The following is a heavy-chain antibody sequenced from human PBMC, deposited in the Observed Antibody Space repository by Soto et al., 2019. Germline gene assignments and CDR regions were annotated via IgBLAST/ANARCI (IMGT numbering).Heavy chain of an antibody. V-gene: IGHV1-8*01. J-gene: IGHJ6*02. CDR1: GYTFTSYD. Sequence: ASVKVSCKASGYTFTSYDINWVRQATGQGLEWMGWMNPNSGNTGYAQKFQGRVTMTRNTSISTAYMELSSLRSEDTAVYYCARVKLLFLEWPLYYPIYYYYGMDVWGQGTTVTVSS. D-gene: IGHD3-3*01. CDR2: MNPNSGNT. CDR3: ARVKLLFLEWPLYYPIYYYYGMDV.